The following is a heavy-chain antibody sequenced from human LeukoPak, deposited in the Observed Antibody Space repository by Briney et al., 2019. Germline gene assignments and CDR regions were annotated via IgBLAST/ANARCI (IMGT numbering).Heavy chain of an antibody. Sequence: PGGSLRLSCAASGFIFSSYGMHWVRQAPGKGLEWVAYIRYDGNMKDYADSLKGRFTVSRDNSKNTLFLQMNSLRIEDTAVYYCAKVVVVPAASAPYYYYYYMDVWGKGTTVTVSS. CDR2: IRYDGNMK. V-gene: IGHV3-30*02. CDR3: AKVVVVPAASAPYYYYYYMDV. D-gene: IGHD2-2*01. J-gene: IGHJ6*03. CDR1: GFIFSSYG.